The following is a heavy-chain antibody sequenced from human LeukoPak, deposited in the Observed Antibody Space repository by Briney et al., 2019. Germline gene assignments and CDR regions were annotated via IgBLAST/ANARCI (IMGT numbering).Heavy chain of an antibody. CDR1: GFIFTDYT. V-gene: IGHV3-64D*06. CDR2: ITNYGDGT. D-gene: IGHD5-24*01. Sequence: PGGSLRLSCSASGFIFTDYTIHWVRQAPGKGLEYVSAITNYGDGTYYADSVKGRFTISRDNSKNTVWLQMSSLRPEDTAVYYCVKDTRDTRDDYWGQGTLVTVSP. J-gene: IGHJ4*02. CDR3: VKDTRDTRDDY.